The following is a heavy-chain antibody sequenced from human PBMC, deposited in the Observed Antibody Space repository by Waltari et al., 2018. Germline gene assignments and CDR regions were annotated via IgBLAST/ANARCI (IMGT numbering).Heavy chain of an antibody. CDR1: DGSISNFY. V-gene: IGHV4-59*01. Sequence: QVQLQESGPGLVKPSETLSLTYTVSDGSISNFYWSWIRQPPGKGPEYIGYVYYSGSSNYNPSLKSRVTISVDTSKNQFSLRLNSVTAADTAVYYCARDLTGRAWFDPWGQGTLVTVSS. J-gene: IGHJ5*02. CDR3: ARDLTGRAWFDP. CDR2: VYYSGSS. D-gene: IGHD3-10*01.